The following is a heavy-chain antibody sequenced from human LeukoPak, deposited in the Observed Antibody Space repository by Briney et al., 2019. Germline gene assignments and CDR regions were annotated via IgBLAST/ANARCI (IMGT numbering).Heavy chain of an antibody. CDR2: IYTSGST. Sequence: SETLSLTCTVSGGSISSYYWSWIRQPAGKGLEWIGRIYTSGSTNYNPSLKSRVTMSVDTSKNQFSLKLRSVTAADTAVYYCARDSYYYDSSGYLILDYWGQGILVTVSS. CDR1: GGSISSYY. D-gene: IGHD3-22*01. J-gene: IGHJ4*02. CDR3: ARDSYYYDSSGYLILDY. V-gene: IGHV4-4*07.